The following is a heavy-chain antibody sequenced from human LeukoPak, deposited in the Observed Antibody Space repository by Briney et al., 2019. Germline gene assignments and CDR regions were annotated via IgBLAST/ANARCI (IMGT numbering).Heavy chain of an antibody. Sequence: PGGSLRLSCAASGFTFSSYSMNWVRQAPGKGLEWVSSISSSSSYIYYADSVKGRFTISRDNAKNSLYLQMNSLRAEDTAVYYCARVLMDYYDSSGYSLNAFDIWGQGTMATVSS. V-gene: IGHV3-21*01. J-gene: IGHJ3*02. CDR2: ISSSSSYI. CDR3: ARVLMDYYDSSGYSLNAFDI. D-gene: IGHD3-22*01. CDR1: GFTFSSYS.